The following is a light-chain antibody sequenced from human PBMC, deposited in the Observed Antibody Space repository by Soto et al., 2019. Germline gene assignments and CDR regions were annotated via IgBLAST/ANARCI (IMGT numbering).Light chain of an antibody. CDR2: EVS. V-gene: IGLV2-8*01. Sequence: QSALTQPPSASGSPGQSVTISCTGTSSDVGGYNYVSWYQQHPGKAPKLMIYEVSKRPSGVPDRFSGSKSGNTASLTVSGLRTEDESDYYCSSYAGSNLVFGGGTKLTVL. J-gene: IGLJ2*01. CDR3: SSYAGSNLV. CDR1: SSDVGGYNY.